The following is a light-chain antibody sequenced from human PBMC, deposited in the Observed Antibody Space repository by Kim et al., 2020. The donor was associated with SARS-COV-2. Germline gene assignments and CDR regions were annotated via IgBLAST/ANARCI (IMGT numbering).Light chain of an antibody. J-gene: IGKJ1*01. CDR2: AAS. CDR3: QQYNTWPQ. V-gene: IGKV3-15*01. CDR1: QSVRNN. Sequence: EIVMTQSPATLSLSPGERATLSCRASQSVRNNLAWYQQTPGQAPRLLIYAASTRATGIPARFSGSGSGTEFTLTISSLQSDDFVIYYCQQYNTWPQFGQGTKVDIK.